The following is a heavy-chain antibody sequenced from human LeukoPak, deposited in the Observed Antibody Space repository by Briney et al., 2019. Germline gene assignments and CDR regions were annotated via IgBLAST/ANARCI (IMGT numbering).Heavy chain of an antibody. CDR3: ARVGITIFGVVIIGDYFDY. D-gene: IGHD3-3*01. CDR1: RFTFSDYY. Sequence: GRSLRLSCAASRFTFSDYYMSWIRPAPGKGLEWVSYISSSGSTIYYADSVKGRFTISRDNAKNSLYLQMNSLRAEDTAVYYCARVGITIFGVVIIGDYFDYWGQGTLVTVSS. J-gene: IGHJ4*02. CDR2: ISSSGSTI. V-gene: IGHV3-11*01.